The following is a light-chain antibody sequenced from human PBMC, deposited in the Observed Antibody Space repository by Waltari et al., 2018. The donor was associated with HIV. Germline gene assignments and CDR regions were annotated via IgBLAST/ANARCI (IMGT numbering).Light chain of an antibody. V-gene: IGKV3-11*01. Sequence: EVVLTQSPATLSLSPGERATLSCRASQSLSASLAWYQQKPGQAPRLLMSDASNRATGIPARFSGSGSGTDFTLTISSLEPEDFAVYYCQQRSNWPRTFGEGTKVEIK. CDR3: QQRSNWPRT. CDR1: QSLSAS. CDR2: DAS. J-gene: IGKJ1*01.